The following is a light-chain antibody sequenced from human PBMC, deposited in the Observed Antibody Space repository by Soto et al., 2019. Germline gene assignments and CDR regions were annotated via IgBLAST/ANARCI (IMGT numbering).Light chain of an antibody. CDR1: QSVSSY. CDR3: QQRSNWPPLS. Sequence: EIVLTQSPATLSSSPGERATLSCRASQSVSSYLAWYQQKPGQAPRLLSYDASNRATGIPARFSGSASGTAVSITISSLDPEVFGVYSCQQRSNWPPLSFGGGTKVEIK. CDR2: DAS. V-gene: IGKV3-11*01. J-gene: IGKJ4*01.